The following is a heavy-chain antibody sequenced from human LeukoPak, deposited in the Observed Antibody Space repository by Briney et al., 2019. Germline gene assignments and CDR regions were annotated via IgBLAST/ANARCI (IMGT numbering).Heavy chain of an antibody. J-gene: IGHJ4*02. V-gene: IGHV4-31*03. D-gene: IGHD3-16*01. Sequence: SETLSLTCTVSGGSISSGGYYWSWIRQHPGKGLEWIGYIYYSGSTYYNPSLKSRVTISVGTSKNQFSLKLSSVTAADTAVYYCARVRPRGIFDYWGQGTLVTVSS. CDR1: GGSISSGGYY. CDR2: IYYSGST. CDR3: ARVRPRGIFDY.